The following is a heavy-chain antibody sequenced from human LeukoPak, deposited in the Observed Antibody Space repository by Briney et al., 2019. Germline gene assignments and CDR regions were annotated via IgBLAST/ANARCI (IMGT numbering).Heavy chain of an antibody. J-gene: IGHJ5*02. CDR2: IIPILGIA. CDR1: GGTFSGYA. CDR3: ASCGSGIQGSWFDP. Sequence: ASVKVSCKASGGTFSGYAISWVRQAPGQGLERMGRIIPILGIANYAQKFQGRVTITADKSTSTAYMELSSLRSEDTAVYYCASCGSGIQGSWFDPWGQGTLVTVSS. D-gene: IGHD3-10*01. V-gene: IGHV1-69*04.